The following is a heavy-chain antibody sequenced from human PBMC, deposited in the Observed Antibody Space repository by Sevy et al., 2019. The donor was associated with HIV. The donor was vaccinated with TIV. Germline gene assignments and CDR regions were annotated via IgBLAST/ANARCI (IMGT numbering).Heavy chain of an antibody. Sequence: ASVKVAGKVSGYTLIEFSMHWVRQAPGKGLEWMGGFDPEDGETIYEQRFQGRVTMTEDTSTDTAYMELSSLRSEDTAVYYCATGLPGEYVDCSSCYSDYFAYWGQGTLVTVSS. V-gene: IGHV1-24*01. D-gene: IGHD2-15*01. CDR2: FDPEDGET. CDR3: ATGLPGEYVDCSSCYSDYFAY. J-gene: IGHJ4*02. CDR1: GYTLIEFS.